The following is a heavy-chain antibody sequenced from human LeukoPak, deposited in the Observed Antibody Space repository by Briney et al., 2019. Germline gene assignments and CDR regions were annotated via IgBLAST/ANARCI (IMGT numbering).Heavy chain of an antibody. J-gene: IGHJ4*02. CDR2: ISGSGGST. CDR1: GFTFSSYA. CDR3: AKGSQYYYDSSGYYYLDY. Sequence: GGSLRLSCVASGFTFSSYAMSWVRQAPGKGLEWVSAISGSGGSTYSDSVKGRFTISRDNSKNTLYLQMNSLRAEDTAVYYCAKGSQYYYDSSGYYYLDYWGQGTLVTVSS. V-gene: IGHV3-23*01. D-gene: IGHD3-22*01.